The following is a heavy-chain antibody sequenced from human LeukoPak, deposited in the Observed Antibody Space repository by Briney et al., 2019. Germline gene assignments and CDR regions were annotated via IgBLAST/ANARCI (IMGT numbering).Heavy chain of an antibody. Sequence: ASVKVSCKASGYTFTGYYMHWVRQAPGQGLEWMGWINPESGGTNYAQKFQGWVTMTRDTSISTAYMELSRLRSDDTAVYYCARENTPGDGFDPWGQGTLVTVSS. D-gene: IGHD3-16*01. J-gene: IGHJ5*02. CDR1: GYTFTGYY. CDR2: INPESGGT. V-gene: IGHV1-2*04. CDR3: ARENTPGDGFDP.